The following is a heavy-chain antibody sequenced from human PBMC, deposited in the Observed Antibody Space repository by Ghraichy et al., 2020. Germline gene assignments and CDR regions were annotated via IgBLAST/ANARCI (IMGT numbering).Heavy chain of an antibody. CDR2: IYHSGST. CDR1: GYSISSGYY. J-gene: IGHJ1*01. CDR3: TRDRFYYDSSGYL. D-gene: IGHD3-22*01. V-gene: IGHV4-38-2*02. Sequence: SQTLSLTCDVSGYSISSGYYWGWIRQPPGKGLEWIGCIYHSGSTYYSPSLRGRVTISMDTSKNQISLRLTSVIDADTAVYYCTRDRFYYDSSGYLGGQGTLVTVSS.